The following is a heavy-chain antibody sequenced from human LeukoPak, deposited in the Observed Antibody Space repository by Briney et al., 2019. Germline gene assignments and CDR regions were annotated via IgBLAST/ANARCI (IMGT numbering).Heavy chain of an antibody. D-gene: IGHD3-22*01. CDR2: ISSSSSYI. CDR3: ARVGDYYDSSGYYSPVDY. Sequence: GGSLRLSCAASGFTFSSYSMNWVRQAPGKGLEWVSSISSSSSYIYYADSVKGRFTISRDNAKNSLYLQMNSLRAEDTAVYYCARVGDYYDSSGYYSPVDYWGQGTLVTVSS. V-gene: IGHV3-21*01. CDR1: GFTFSSYS. J-gene: IGHJ4*02.